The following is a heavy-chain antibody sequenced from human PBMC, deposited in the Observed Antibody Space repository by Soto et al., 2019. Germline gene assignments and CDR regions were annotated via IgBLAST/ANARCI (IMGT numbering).Heavy chain of an antibody. Sequence: QVQLVQSGAEVKKPGASVKVSCKATGYTFTSYGISWVRQAAGQGLEWRGWISAYNGNTNYAQKFQGRVTMTTDTSTTAAYMELRSQRSDDTAVYYCARAPRSGSGPPPDSWGQGTLVTVSS. CDR2: ISAYNGNT. CDR3: ARAPRSGSGPPPDS. V-gene: IGHV1-18*01. CDR1: GYTFTSYG. J-gene: IGHJ5*01. D-gene: IGHD6-19*01.